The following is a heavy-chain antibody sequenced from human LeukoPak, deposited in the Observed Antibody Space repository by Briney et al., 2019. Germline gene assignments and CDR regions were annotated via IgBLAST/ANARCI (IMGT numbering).Heavy chain of an antibody. D-gene: IGHD3-10*01. V-gene: IGHV7-4-1*02. CDR1: GYTFTSYA. J-gene: IGHJ4*02. CDR2: INTNTGNP. Sequence: PSASVKVSCKASGYTFTSYAMNWVRQAPGQGLEWMGWINTNTGNPTYAQGFTGRFVFSLDTSVSTAYLQISSLKAEDTAVYYCAREGAMVRGVIVDYWGQGTLVTVSS. CDR3: AREGAMVRGVIVDY.